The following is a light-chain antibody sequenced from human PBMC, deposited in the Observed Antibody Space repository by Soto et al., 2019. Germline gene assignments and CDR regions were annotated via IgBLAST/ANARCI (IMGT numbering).Light chain of an antibody. CDR2: EVN. J-gene: IGLJ1*01. V-gene: IGLV2-14*01. Sequence: QSALTQPASLSGSPGQSITISCTGTSSDIGAYDYVSWFQQHPGKAPKLMISEVNNRPSGVSNRFSGSKSGNTAYLTISGLQVEDEAEYFCFPFTTTSTHVFGTGNKVTV. CDR3: FPFTTTSTHV. CDR1: SSDIGAYDY.